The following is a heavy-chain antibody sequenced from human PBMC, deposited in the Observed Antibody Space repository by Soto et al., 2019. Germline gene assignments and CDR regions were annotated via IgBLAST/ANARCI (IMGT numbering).Heavy chain of an antibody. CDR3: ARVQRFCPAR. CDR1: GAFVSSTGYY. Sequence: QVQLQESGPGLVKPSQTLSLTCTVSGAFVSSTGYYWSWIRQHPGKGLEWLGYIDYSGSSYYNPSLKSRLSLSVDTSKDQFSLKLTSVTAADTATYYCARVQRFCPARWGQGTLVTVSS. CDR2: IDYSGSS. D-gene: IGHD3-3*01. J-gene: IGHJ4*02. V-gene: IGHV4-31*03.